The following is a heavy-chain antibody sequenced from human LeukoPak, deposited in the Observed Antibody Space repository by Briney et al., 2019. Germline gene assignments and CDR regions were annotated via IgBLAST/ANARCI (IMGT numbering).Heavy chain of an antibody. CDR2: INPISGDT. CDR1: GYTFTNYY. D-gene: IGHD6-25*01. Sequence: GASVKVSCKASGYTFTNYYIHWVRQAPGQGLEWMGYINPISGDTKYAQKFQGRVTMTRDTSISTAYLELSSLGPAEKAVYFCARESSGEFDYWGQGTLVTVSS. J-gene: IGHJ4*02. V-gene: IGHV1-2*02. CDR3: ARESSGEFDY.